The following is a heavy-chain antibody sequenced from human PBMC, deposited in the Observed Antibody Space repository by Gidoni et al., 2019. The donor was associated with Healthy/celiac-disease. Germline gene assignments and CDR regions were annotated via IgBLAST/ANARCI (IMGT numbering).Heavy chain of an antibody. Sequence: EVQLVESGGVLIQPGGSLRLSCAVSWFTVSSNYMSWVRQAPGKGLEGVSCIYSGGSTYYADYVKGRFNISRDNYKNTLYLQMNSLRAEDTAVYYCARGDTAMDLYYYYGMDVWGQGTTVNVSS. CDR1: WFTVSSNY. V-gene: IGHV3-53*01. D-gene: IGHD5-18*01. J-gene: IGHJ6*02. CDR3: ARGDTAMDLYYYYGMDV. CDR2: IYSGGST.